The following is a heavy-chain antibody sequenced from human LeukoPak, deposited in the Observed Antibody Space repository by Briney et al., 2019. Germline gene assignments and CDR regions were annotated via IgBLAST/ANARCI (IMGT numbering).Heavy chain of an antibody. Sequence: GGSLRLSCAASGFTFGGYGIHWVRQGPGKGLEWVAFIRYDGSNKYYAASVKGRFTISRDNSKNTLYLQMNSLRAEDTAVYYCARGFMVPLNYWGQGTLVTVSS. CDR2: IRYDGSNK. D-gene: IGHD2-8*01. V-gene: IGHV3-30*02. J-gene: IGHJ4*02. CDR1: GFTFGGYG. CDR3: ARGFMVPLNY.